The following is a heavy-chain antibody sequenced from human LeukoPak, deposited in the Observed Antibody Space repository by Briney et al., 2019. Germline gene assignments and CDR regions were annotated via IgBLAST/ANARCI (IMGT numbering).Heavy chain of an antibody. Sequence: GGSLRLSCAASGFTFSTYSMNWVRQAPGKGLEWISSISVSGGNTFYADSVKGRFTISRDNSQNTLFLQMNSLRAEDTAVYYCAKKRGSAYDPYDYWGQGTLVTVSS. CDR2: ISVSGGNT. CDR1: GFTFSTYS. D-gene: IGHD3-22*01. J-gene: IGHJ4*02. V-gene: IGHV3-23*01. CDR3: AKKRGSAYDPYDY.